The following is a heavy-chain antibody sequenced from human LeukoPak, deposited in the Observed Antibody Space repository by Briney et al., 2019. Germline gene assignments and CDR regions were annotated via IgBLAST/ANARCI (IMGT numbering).Heavy chain of an antibody. Sequence: GASVKVSCKASGYTFTGYYMHWVRQAPGQGREWMGWINPNSGGTNYAQKFQGRVTMTRDPSISTAYMELRRLRSDDTAVYYCARDGSYCSGGSCYESTYYYYGMDVWGQGTTVTVSS. CDR1: GYTFTGYY. CDR2: INPNSGGT. V-gene: IGHV1-2*02. J-gene: IGHJ6*02. CDR3: ARDGSYCSGGSCYESTYYYYGMDV. D-gene: IGHD2-15*01.